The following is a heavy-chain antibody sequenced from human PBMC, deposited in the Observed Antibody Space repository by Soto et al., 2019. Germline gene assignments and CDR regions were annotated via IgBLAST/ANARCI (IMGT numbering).Heavy chain of an antibody. CDR2: IYWDDDK. CDR1: GFSLSTSGVG. D-gene: IGHD2-15*01. Sequence: QITLKESGPTLVKPTQTLTLTCTFSGFSLSTSGVGVGWIRQPPGKALEWLALIYWDDDKRYSPSLKSRLTITKTPXNXQVXLTMTNMDPVDTATYYCAHRPSYCSGGSCYSGFDYWGQGTLVTVSS. CDR3: AHRPSYCSGGSCYSGFDY. V-gene: IGHV2-5*02. J-gene: IGHJ4*02.